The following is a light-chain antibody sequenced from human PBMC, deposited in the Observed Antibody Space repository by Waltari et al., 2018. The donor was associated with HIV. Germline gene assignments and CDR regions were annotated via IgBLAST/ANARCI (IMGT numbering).Light chain of an antibody. CDR1: SGHSRYA. V-gene: IGLV4-69*01. CDR3: QTWGTGIRV. J-gene: IGLJ3*02. CDR2: LNSDGSH. Sequence: QLVLTQSPSASASLGASVKLTCPLSSGHSRYAIAWNQQQPEKGPRYLMKLNSDGSHSKGDGIPDRFSGSSSGAERYLTISSLQSEDEADYYCQTWGTGIRVFGGGTKLTVL.